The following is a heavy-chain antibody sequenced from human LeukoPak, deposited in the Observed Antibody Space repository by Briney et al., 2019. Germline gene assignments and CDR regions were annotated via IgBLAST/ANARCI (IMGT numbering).Heavy chain of an antibody. Sequence: GGSLRLSCAASGFTFSGSAMHWVRQASGKGLEWVGRIRSKANHYATAYAASVKGRFTVSRDDSKNTAYLQMNSLKTEDTAVYYCARDSVVVAAGGPTYYYYYMDVWGKGTTVTVSS. D-gene: IGHD2-15*01. J-gene: IGHJ6*03. CDR1: GFTFSGSA. CDR2: IRSKANHYAT. V-gene: IGHV3-73*01. CDR3: ARDSVVVAAGGPTYYYYYMDV.